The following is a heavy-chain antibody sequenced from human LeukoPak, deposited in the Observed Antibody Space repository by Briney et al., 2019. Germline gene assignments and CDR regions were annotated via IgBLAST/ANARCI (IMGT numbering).Heavy chain of an antibody. CDR2: INPNSGGT. V-gene: IGHV1-2*02. CDR3: ASLGMTAAGTKAFDI. D-gene: IGHD6-13*01. J-gene: IGHJ3*02. CDR1: GYTFTGYY. Sequence: ASVKVSCKASGYTFTGYYMHWVRQAPGQGLEWMGWINPNSGGTNYAQKFQGRVTMTRDTSISTAYMELSRLRSDDTAVYYCASLGMTAAGTKAFDIWGQGTMVTVSS.